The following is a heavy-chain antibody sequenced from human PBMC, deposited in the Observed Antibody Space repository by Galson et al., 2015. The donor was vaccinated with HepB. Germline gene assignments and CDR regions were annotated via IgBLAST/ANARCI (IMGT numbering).Heavy chain of an antibody. CDR1: GFTFGDYA. CDR2: IRSKAYGGTT. V-gene: IGHV3-49*03. D-gene: IGHD4-17*01. CDR3: TRDQVERLPYYGDFYDAFDI. J-gene: IGHJ3*02. Sequence: SLRLSCAASGFTFGDYAMSWFRQAPGKGLEWVGFIRSKAYGGTTEYAASVKGRFTISRDDSKSIAYLQMNSLKTEDTAVYYCTRDQVERLPYYGDFYDAFDIWGQGTMVTVSS.